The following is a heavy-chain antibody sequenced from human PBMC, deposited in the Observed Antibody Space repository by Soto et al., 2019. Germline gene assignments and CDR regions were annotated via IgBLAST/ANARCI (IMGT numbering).Heavy chain of an antibody. CDR3: ARHGGVPGAGGFDY. Sequence: QVQLQESGPGLVKPSGTLSLTCAVSGASISERNWWSWGRQPPGKEREWMGEIFHSGTTNYIPSLNGRVSITIDSPMNQVSLQLRSVTAADSRIYYCARHGGVPGAGGFDYWGQGAGVTVSS. J-gene: IGHJ4*02. D-gene: IGHD3-10*01. CDR1: GASISERNW. V-gene: IGHV4-4*02. CDR2: IFHSGTT.